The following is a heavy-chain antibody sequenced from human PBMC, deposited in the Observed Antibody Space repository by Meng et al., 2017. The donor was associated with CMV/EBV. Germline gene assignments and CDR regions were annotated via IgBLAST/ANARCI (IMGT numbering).Heavy chain of an antibody. V-gene: IGHV4-59*01. CDR2: IYYSGST. Sequence: GSLRLSWTVSGGSISSYYWSWIRQPPGKGLEWIGYIYYSGSTNYNPSLKSRVTISVDTSKNQFSLKLSSVTAADTAVYYCARNKARSSSSWYHFDYWGQGTLVTVSS. D-gene: IGHD6-13*01. J-gene: IGHJ4*02. CDR3: ARNKARSSSSWYHFDY. CDR1: GGSISSYY.